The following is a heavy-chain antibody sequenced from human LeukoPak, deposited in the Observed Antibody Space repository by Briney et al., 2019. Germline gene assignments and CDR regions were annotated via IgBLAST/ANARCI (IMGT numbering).Heavy chain of an antibody. CDR2: IYNSGST. Sequence: SETLSRTCAVYGGSFSGYNWSWIRQPPGKGLEWIGEIYNSGSTNYNPSLKSLVTISVDTSKNQFSLKLSSVTAADTVVYYCAREVAYCSSTSCYFFDYWGQGTLVTVSS. V-gene: IGHV4-34*01. CDR3: AREVAYCSSTSCYFFDY. D-gene: IGHD2-2*01. CDR1: GGSFSGYN. J-gene: IGHJ4*02.